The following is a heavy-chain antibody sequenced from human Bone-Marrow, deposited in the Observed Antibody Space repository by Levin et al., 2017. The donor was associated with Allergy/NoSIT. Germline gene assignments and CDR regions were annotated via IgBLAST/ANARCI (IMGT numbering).Heavy chain of an antibody. J-gene: IGHJ2*01. D-gene: IGHD3-9*01. CDR2: ITYNGGST. CDR3: ARDATGYYNYWYIDL. Sequence: GESLKISCAASGFTFSNYAMNWVRQAPGKGLEWVSSITYNGGSTYYADSLKGRFTISRDNSKNTLYLQMNSLRAEDTGIYYCARDATGYYNYWYIDLWGRGTLVSVS. CDR1: GFTFSNYA. V-gene: IGHV3-23*01.